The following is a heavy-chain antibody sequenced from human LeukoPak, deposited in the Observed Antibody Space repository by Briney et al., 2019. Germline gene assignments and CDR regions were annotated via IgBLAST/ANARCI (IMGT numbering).Heavy chain of an antibody. D-gene: IGHD5-24*01. CDR2: ISGSGSTI. CDR1: GFTFSTYT. J-gene: IGHJ3*02. V-gene: IGHV3-48*03. Sequence: GVSLRLYCAASGFTFSTYTIHWVRQAPGKGLEWVSYISGSGSTIKHADSVKGRFTISRDNAKNSLYLQMNSLRAEDTAVYYCARWATGDDAFDMWGQGTMVTVSS. CDR3: ARWATGDDAFDM.